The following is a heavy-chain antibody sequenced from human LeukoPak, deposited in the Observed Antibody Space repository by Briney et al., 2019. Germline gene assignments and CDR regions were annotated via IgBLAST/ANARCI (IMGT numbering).Heavy chain of an antibody. CDR2: IKQDGSEK. CDR1: EFTFSNYW. CDR3: ARNRYLDL. V-gene: IGHV3-7*01. Sequence: GGSLRLSCAASEFTFSNYWMSWVRQAPGKGLEWVANIKQDGSEKHQVDSVKGRFIISRDNAKNSLYLQMNSLRAEDTAVYYCARNRYLDLWGRGTLVTVSS. J-gene: IGHJ2*01.